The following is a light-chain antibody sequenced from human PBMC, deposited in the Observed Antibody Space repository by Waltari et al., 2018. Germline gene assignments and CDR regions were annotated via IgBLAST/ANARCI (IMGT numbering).Light chain of an antibody. CDR3: HSRDGSGVGGS. V-gene: IGLV3-19*01. J-gene: IGLJ2*01. CDR1: SLRSYY. CDR2: DKN. Sequence: SSELTQDSAVSVAMGQTVRITCQGDSLRSYYASWHQQRPGQAPILVMYDKNNRPSGVPDRFSGSSSDDAASLTITGAQAEDEGSYYCHSRDGSGVGGSFGGGTKLTVL.